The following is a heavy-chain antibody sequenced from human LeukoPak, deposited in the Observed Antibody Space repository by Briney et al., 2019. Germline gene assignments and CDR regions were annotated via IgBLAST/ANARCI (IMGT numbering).Heavy chain of an antibody. D-gene: IGHD3-10*01. J-gene: IGHJ5*02. CDR2: IIPILGIA. CDR3: ARGVTMVRGVIQNWFDP. V-gene: IGHV1-69*16. CDR1: GGTFSSYT. Sequence: ASVKVSCKASGGTFSSYTISWVRQAPGQGLEWMGRIIPILGIANYAQKFQGRVTITTDESTSTAYMELSSLRSEDTAAYYCARGVTMVRGVIQNWFDPWGQGTLVTVSS.